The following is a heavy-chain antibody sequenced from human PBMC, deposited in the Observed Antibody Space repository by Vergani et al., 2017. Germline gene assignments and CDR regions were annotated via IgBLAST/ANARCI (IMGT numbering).Heavy chain of an antibody. Sequence: QVQLVQSGAEVKKPGSSVKVSCKASGGTFSSYAISWVRQAPGQGLEWMGGIIPIFGTANYAQKFQGRVTITADESTGTAYMELSSLRSEDTAVYYCARVPDPALDSGYDHYYYYGMDVWGQGTTVTVSS. CDR3: ARVPDPALDSGYDHYYYYGMDV. J-gene: IGHJ6*02. D-gene: IGHD5-12*01. V-gene: IGHV1-69*01. CDR1: GGTFSSYA. CDR2: IIPIFGTA.